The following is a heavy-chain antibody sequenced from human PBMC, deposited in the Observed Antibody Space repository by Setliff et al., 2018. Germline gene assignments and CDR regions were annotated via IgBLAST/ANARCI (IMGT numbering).Heavy chain of an antibody. CDR3: ARVGEYRFLEWFMNYYYNYMDA. Sequence: GSLRLSCAASGFTFSGFSMHWVRQAPGKGLEWVSRIHSDGTTTAYADSVRGRVTISRDNAKNTLYLQMNSLRAEDTAVYYCARVGEYRFLEWFMNYYYNYMDAWGKGTTVTVSS. D-gene: IGHD3-3*01. CDR2: IHSDGTTT. CDR1: GFTFSGFS. J-gene: IGHJ6*03. V-gene: IGHV3-74*01.